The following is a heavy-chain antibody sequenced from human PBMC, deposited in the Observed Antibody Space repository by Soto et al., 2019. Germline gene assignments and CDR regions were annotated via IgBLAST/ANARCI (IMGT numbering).Heavy chain of an antibody. CDR1: GFTFSTHT. J-gene: IGHJ4*02. CDR2: ISYDGSKT. V-gene: IGHV3-30-3*01. Sequence: QVSLVESGGGVVQPGKSLRLSCGASGFTFSTHTMHWVRQAPGKGLEWVAFISYDGSKTYYADSVKGRFTISRDNSKYTLYLQMNNLRVEDMAVYLCVRVPSYDLLRYLDYWGQGTLVNVSS. CDR3: VRVPSYDLLRYLDY. D-gene: IGHD5-12*01.